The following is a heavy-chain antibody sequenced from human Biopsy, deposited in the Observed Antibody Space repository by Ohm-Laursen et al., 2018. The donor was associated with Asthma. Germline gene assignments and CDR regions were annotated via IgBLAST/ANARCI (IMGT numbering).Heavy chain of an antibody. CDR3: VRGSSSWHHGPFHYYYGLDV. J-gene: IGHJ6*02. CDR2: IYYSGTT. V-gene: IGHV4-39*01. D-gene: IGHD6-13*01. CDR1: SGSGGYMRSGNYY. Sequence: SETLSLTCSLSSGSGGYMRSGNYYWGWIRQPPGKGLEWIGSIYYSGTTYYNPSLESRVTVSADTSKNQFSLKLTSVTAAGTAVYYCVRGSSSWHHGPFHYYYGLDVWGQGTTATVSS.